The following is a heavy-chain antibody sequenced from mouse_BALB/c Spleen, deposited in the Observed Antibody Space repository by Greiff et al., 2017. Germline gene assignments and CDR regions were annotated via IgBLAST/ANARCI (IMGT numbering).Heavy chain of an antibody. V-gene: IGHV1-87*01. CDR3: ARAGSSYDAMDY. D-gene: IGHD1-1*01. Sequence: VQLQQSGAELARPGASVKLSCKASGYTFTSYWMQWVKQRPGQGLEWIGAIYPGDGDTRYTQKFKGKATLTADKSSSTAYMQLSSLASEDSAVYYCARAGSSYDAMDYWGQGTSVNVSS. CDR2: IYPGDGDT. CDR1: GYTFTSYW. J-gene: IGHJ4*01.